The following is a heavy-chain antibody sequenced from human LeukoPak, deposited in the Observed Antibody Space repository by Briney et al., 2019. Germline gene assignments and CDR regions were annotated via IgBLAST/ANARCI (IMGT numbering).Heavy chain of an antibody. D-gene: IGHD5-12*01. Sequence: GGSLRLSRAVSGFTFTDYAMNWVRQAPGKGLEWVSGISGTGTNTYYADYVKGRFTISRDNAKDTLYLQMNSLRAEDTALYYCASRGYDFYASLDVWGQGTTVTVSS. CDR3: ASRGYDFYASLDV. CDR2: ISGTGTNT. CDR1: GFTFTDYA. J-gene: IGHJ6*02. V-gene: IGHV3-23*01.